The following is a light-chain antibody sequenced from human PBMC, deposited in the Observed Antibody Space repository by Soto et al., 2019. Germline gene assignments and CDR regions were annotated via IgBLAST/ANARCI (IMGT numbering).Light chain of an antibody. J-gene: IGKJ3*01. V-gene: IGKV1-12*02. CDR3: QQANSSPFT. CDR1: QDIRTW. Sequence: DIQMTQSPSSVSASVGDRVTITCRASQDIRTWLAWYQQKPGKAPKLLIYVSSSLQSGVPSRFSGSGSGTDFTLTISSLQPEDFATYYCQQANSSPFTFGPGTKVDLK. CDR2: VSS.